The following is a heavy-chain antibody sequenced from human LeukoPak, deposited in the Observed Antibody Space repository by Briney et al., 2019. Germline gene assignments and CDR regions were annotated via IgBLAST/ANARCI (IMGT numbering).Heavy chain of an antibody. CDR3: ARAGVGFVVVPAALRYFDY. CDR2: INPSGGST. V-gene: IGHV1-46*01. J-gene: IGHJ4*02. CDR1: GYTFTSYY. D-gene: IGHD2-2*01. Sequence: ASVKVSCKASGYTFTSYYMHWVRQAPGQGLEWMGIINPSGGSTSYAQKFQGRVTMTRDTSTSTVYMELSSLRSEDTAVYYCARAGVGFVVVPAALRYFDYWGRGTLVTVSS.